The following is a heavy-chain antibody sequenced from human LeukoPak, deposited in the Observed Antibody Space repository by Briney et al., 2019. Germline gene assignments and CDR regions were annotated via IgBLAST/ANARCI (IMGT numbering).Heavy chain of an antibody. V-gene: IGHV3-23*01. CDR1: GFTFSSYA. CDR3: AKAVPYDSSGFNY. D-gene: IGHD3-22*01. Sequence: PGGSLRLSCAASGFTFSSYAMRWVRQAPGKGLEWVSAISGSGGSTYYADSVKGRFTISRDNSKKTLYLQMNSLRAEDTAVYYCAKAVPYDSSGFNYWGQGTLVTVSS. J-gene: IGHJ4*02. CDR2: ISGSGGST.